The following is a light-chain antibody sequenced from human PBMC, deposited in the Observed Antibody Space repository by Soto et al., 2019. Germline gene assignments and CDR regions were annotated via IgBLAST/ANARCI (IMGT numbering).Light chain of an antibody. CDR1: QSVSIN. Sequence: EIVMTQSPATLSVSPGERATLSCRASQSVSINLAWYQQKPGQAPRLLIYGASTRATGIPARFSGGGSGTEFTLTISSLQSEDFEFYYCQQYNNWPRSFGPGTKVDIK. CDR2: GAS. V-gene: IGKV3-15*01. J-gene: IGKJ3*01. CDR3: QQYNNWPRS.